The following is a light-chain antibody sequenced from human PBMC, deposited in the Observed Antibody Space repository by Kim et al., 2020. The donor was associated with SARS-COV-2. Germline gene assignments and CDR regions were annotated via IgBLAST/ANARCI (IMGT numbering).Light chain of an antibody. CDR2: GAS. Sequence: EIVLTQSPGTLSLSPGERATLSCRASQSVSSNYLAWYQQKPGQAPRLLIYGASSRATGIPDRFSGNGSGTDFTLIISRLEPEDFTVYYCQQYGSSPRTFGQGTKVDIK. V-gene: IGKV3-20*01. CDR1: QSVSSNY. J-gene: IGKJ1*01. CDR3: QQYGSSPRT.